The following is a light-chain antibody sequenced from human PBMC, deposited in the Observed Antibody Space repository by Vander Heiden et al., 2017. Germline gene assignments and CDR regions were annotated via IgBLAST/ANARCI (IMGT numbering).Light chain of an antibody. CDR3: MQGIHWPHT. V-gene: IGKV2-30*02. CDR2: QVS. J-gene: IGKJ4*01. CDR1: QSLVHSNGNTY. Sequence: DVVLTQSPLSLTVTLGQPASISCRSSQSLVHSNGNTYLNWFQQRPGQSPRRLIYQVSNRDSGVPDRFSGGGSGTDFTLEISRVEAEDVGLYYCMQGIHWPHTFGGGTKVEIK.